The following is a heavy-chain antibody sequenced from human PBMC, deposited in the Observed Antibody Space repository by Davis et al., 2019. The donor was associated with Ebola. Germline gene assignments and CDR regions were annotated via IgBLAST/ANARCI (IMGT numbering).Heavy chain of an antibody. J-gene: IGHJ6*02. D-gene: IGHD3-3*01. CDR1: GGSISSYY. CDR3: ARGAGRFSSYYGMDV. CDR2: IYYSGST. V-gene: IGHV4-59*01. Sequence: SETLSLTCTVSGGSISSYYWSWIRQPPGKGLEWIGYIYYSGSTNYNPSLKGRVTISVDTSKNQFSLKLSSVTAADTAVYYCARGAGRFSSYYGMDVWGQGTTVTVSS.